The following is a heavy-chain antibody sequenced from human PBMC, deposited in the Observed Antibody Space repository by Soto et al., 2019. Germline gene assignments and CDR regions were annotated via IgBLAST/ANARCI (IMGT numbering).Heavy chain of an antibody. Sequence: QVQLVESGGGVVQPGRSLRLSCAASGFTFSSYAMHWVRQAPGKGLEWVAVISYDGSNKYYADSVKGRFTISRDNSKNTLYLQMNSLRAEDTAVYYCARASSYYYESSGYYYWGQGTLVTVSS. V-gene: IGHV3-30-3*01. CDR3: ARASSYYYESSGYYY. CDR1: GFTFSSYA. CDR2: ISYDGSNK. D-gene: IGHD3-22*01. J-gene: IGHJ4*02.